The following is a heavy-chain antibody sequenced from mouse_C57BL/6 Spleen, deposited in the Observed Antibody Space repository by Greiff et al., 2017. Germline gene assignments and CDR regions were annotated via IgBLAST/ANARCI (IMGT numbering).Heavy chain of an antibody. CDR1: GYTFTSYW. CDR3: ARGDYLYAMDY. J-gene: IGHJ4*01. V-gene: IGHV1-72*01. Sequence: QVQLQQPGAELVKPGASVKLSCKASGYTFTSYWMHWVKQRPGRGLEWIGRIEPNSGGTKYNEKFKSKATLTVDKPSSTAYMQLSSLTSEDSAVYYCARGDYLYAMDYWGQGTSVTVSS. D-gene: IGHD2-4*01. CDR2: IEPNSGGT.